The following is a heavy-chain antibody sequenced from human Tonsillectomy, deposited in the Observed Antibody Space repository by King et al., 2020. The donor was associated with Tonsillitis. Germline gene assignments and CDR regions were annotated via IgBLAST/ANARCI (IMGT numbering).Heavy chain of an antibody. CDR3: ARDSLTATRAFDL. Sequence: VQLVESGGGLVQPGGSLRLSCAASGFTFSNYWMSWVRQAPGKGLEWVANIKQDGSEAYYVDSVTGRLTISRDNAENSLYLQMNSLRAEDTAVYYCARDSLTATRAFDLWGRGTLVTVSS. CDR2: IKQDGSEA. J-gene: IGHJ2*01. CDR1: GFTFSNYW. V-gene: IGHV3-7*03. D-gene: IGHD1-14*01.